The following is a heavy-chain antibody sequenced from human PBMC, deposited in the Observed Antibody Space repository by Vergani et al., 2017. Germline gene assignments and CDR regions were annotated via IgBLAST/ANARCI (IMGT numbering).Heavy chain of an antibody. CDR2: ISSGGDYT. J-gene: IGHJ3*02. Sequence: AQLLESGGGLVQPGGSLRLSCVASGFPFSSHGMSWVRQTPGKGPEWVSCISSGGDYTYYSDPVKGRFSVSRDNSKNTLYLQINSLRAEDTAVYFCAKIRVVARWAFDIWGRGTMVTVSS. CDR3: AKIRVVARWAFDI. D-gene: IGHD3-22*01. CDR1: GFPFSSHG. V-gene: IGHV3-23*01.